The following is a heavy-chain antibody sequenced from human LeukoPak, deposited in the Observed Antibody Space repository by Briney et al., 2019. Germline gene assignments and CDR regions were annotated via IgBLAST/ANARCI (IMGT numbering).Heavy chain of an antibody. J-gene: IGHJ4*02. CDR2: VYPEDGET. D-gene: IGHD2-2*01. Sequence: ASVTLSCTASGYTFTDYYMHWVQQAPGKGLEWMGRVYPEDGETIYAEKVKGRVTITADTSTDTAYMELSSLRSEDTAVYYCGTARTGPGYCKRTSCPEYYFDYWGQGTLVTVSS. CDR3: GTARTGPGYCKRTSCPEYYFDY. CDR1: GYTFTDYY. V-gene: IGHV1-69-2*01.